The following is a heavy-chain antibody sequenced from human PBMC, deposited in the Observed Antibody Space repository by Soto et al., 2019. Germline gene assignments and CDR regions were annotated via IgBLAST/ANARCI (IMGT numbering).Heavy chain of an antibody. CDR3: ARDRGPSSGYYPYWFDP. Sequence: QVQLVQSGAEVKKPGSSVKVSCKASGGTFSSYAITWVRQAPGQGLEWMGGIIPIFGTANYAQKFQGRVTITADESXSXPYMELSSLRPEDTAVYYCARDRGPSSGYYPYWFDPWGQGTLVTVSS. V-gene: IGHV1-69*12. CDR2: IIPIFGTA. D-gene: IGHD3-22*01. J-gene: IGHJ5*02. CDR1: GGTFSSYA.